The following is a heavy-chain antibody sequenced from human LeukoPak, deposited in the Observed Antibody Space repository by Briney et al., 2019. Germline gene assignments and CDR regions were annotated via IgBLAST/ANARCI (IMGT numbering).Heavy chain of an antibody. V-gene: IGHV1-69*05. D-gene: IGHD3-3*01. CDR2: IIPIFGTA. Sequence: ASVKVSCKASGGTFSSYAISWVRQAPGQGLEWMGGIIPIFGTANYAQKFQGRVTITTDESTSTAYMELSSLRSEDTAVYYCARSFGVVREGHYYYYCYMDVWGKGTTVTVSS. J-gene: IGHJ6*03. CDR1: GGTFSSYA. CDR3: ARSFGVVREGHYYYYCYMDV.